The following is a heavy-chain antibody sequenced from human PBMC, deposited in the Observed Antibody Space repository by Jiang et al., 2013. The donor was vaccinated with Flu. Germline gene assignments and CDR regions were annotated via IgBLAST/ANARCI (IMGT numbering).Heavy chain of an antibody. J-gene: IGHJ4*02. D-gene: IGHD6-13*01. CDR3: ARDEFSRRGTRFDY. CDR2: TYYRSKWYN. V-gene: IGHV6-1*01. CDR1: GDSVSSNSAA. Sequence: AISGDSVSSNSAAWNWIRQSPSRGLEWLGRTYYRSKWYNDYAVSVKSRITINPDTSKNQFSLQLNSVTPEDTAVYYCARDEFSRRGTRFDYWGQGTLVTVSS.